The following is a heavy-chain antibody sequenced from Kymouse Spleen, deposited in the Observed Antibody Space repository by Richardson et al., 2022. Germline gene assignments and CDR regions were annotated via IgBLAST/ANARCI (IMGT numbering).Heavy chain of an antibody. CDR3: ARGLLWFGELRPYGMDV. D-gene: IGHD3-10*01. Sequence: EVQLVESGGGLIQPGGSLRLSCAASGFTVSSNYMSWVRQAPGKGLEWVSVIYSGGSTYYADSVKGRFTISRDNSKNTLYLQMNSLRAEDTAVYYCARGLLWFGELRPYGMDVWGQGTTVTVSS. V-gene: IGHV3-53*01. J-gene: IGHJ6*02. CDR2: IYSGGST. CDR1: GFTVSSNY.